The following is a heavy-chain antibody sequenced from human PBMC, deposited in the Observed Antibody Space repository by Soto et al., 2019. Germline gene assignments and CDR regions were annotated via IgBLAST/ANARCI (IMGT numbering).Heavy chain of an antibody. CDR3: AQGVTVTTVTTDDY. D-gene: IGHD4-4*01. CDR1: GFIFSTYG. CDR2: ISNDGNSK. V-gene: IGHV3-30*18. J-gene: IGHJ4*02. Sequence: QVQLVESGGGVVQPGRSLRLSCAASGFIFSTYGMHWVRQAPGKGLEWVAVISNDGNSKYYGDSVKGRFTISRDNSKNTLYLQMNNLRAEDTAVYYCAQGVTVTTVTTDDYWGQGTLVTVSS.